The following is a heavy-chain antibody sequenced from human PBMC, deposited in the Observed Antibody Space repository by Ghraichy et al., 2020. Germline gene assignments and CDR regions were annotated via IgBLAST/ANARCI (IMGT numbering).Heavy chain of an antibody. CDR2: IKPDGSEK. J-gene: IGHJ1*01. CDR3: ATNGVGRALQH. Sequence: GGSLRLSCADSGFTFSTYWMNWVRQAPGKGLEWVANIKPDGSEKHYVESVKGRFTISRDNARNSLYLQMNSLTAEDTAVYYCATNGVGRALQHWGQGTLVTVSS. V-gene: IGHV3-7*02. D-gene: IGHD7-27*01. CDR1: GFTFSTYW.